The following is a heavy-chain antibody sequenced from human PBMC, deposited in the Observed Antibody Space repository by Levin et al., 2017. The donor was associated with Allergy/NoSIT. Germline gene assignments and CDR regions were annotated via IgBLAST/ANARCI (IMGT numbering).Heavy chain of an antibody. J-gene: IGHJ4*02. D-gene: IGHD4-17*01. Sequence: GESLKISCAASGFTFSNAWMSWVRQAPGKGLEWVGRIKSKTDGGTTDYAAPVKGRFTISRDDSKNTLYLQMNSLKTEDTAVYYCTTAGDNGDPRFDYWGQGTLVTVSS. V-gene: IGHV3-15*01. CDR2: IKSKTDGGTT. CDR3: TTAGDNGDPRFDY. CDR1: GFTFSNAW.